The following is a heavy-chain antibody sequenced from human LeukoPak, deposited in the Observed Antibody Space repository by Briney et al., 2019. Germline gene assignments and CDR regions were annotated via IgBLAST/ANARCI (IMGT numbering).Heavy chain of an antibody. CDR2: IKQDGSEK. D-gene: IGHD6-6*01. Sequence: GGSLRLSCAAPGFTFSSYWMSWVRQAPGKGLEWVANIKQDGSEKYYVDSVKGRFTISRDNAKNSLYLQMNSLRAEDTAVYYCARVPSSSDYFDYWGQGTMVTVSS. J-gene: IGHJ4*02. V-gene: IGHV3-7*01. CDR3: ARVPSSSDYFDY. CDR1: GFTFSSYW.